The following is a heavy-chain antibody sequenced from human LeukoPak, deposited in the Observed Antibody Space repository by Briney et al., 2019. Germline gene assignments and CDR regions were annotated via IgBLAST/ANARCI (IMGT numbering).Heavy chain of an antibody. V-gene: IGHV4-34*01. CDR2: INHSGST. J-gene: IGHJ4*02. D-gene: IGHD3-9*01. CDR3: ARGSVTGYYTFDY. CDR1: GGSFSGYY. Sequence: SETLSLTCAVYGGSFSGYYWSWIRQPPGKGLEWIGEINHSGSTNYNPSLKSRVTISVDTSNNQFSLKLSSVTAADTAVYYCARGSVTGYYTFDYWGQGTLVTVSS.